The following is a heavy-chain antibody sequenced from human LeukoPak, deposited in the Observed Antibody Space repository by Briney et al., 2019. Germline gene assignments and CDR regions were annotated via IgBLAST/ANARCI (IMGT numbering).Heavy chain of an antibody. CDR3: ARGVEPLAANTLAY. J-gene: IGHJ4*02. D-gene: IGHD1-14*01. Sequence: GRSLRLSCAASGFTVITNDMTWVRQAPGKGLEWVSVLYSYGNKKYADSVQGRFTISRDNSKNTLYLEMNSLSPDDTAVYYCARGVEPLAANTLAYWGQGTLVTVSS. V-gene: IGHV3-53*01. CDR2: LYSYGNK. CDR1: GFTVITND.